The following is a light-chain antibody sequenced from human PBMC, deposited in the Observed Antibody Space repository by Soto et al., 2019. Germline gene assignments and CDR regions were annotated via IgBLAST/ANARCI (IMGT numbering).Light chain of an antibody. V-gene: IGKV1-12*01. CDR3: QQVSSFPYT. J-gene: IGKJ2*01. CDR1: QGISSW. Sequence: DIQMTQSPSSVSASVGDRVTITCRASQGISSWLVWYQQKAGKAPKLLIFAASSLQSAVPSRFSGSGSGTGFTLTINSLQPEDSATYYCQQVSSFPYTFGQGTKLEI. CDR2: AAS.